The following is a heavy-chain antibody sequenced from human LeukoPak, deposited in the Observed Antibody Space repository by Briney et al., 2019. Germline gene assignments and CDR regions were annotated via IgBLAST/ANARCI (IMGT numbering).Heavy chain of an antibody. V-gene: IGHV4-59*01. Sequence: SETLSLTCTVSGGSISSYYWSWLRQPPGKGLEWIGYIYYSGSTNYNPSLKSRVTISVDTSKNQFSLKLSSVTAADTAVYYCARRPADYYGGNHYFDYWGQGTLVTVSS. CDR3: ARRPADYYGGNHYFDY. CDR2: IYYSGST. J-gene: IGHJ4*02. CDR1: GGSISSYY. D-gene: IGHD4-23*01.